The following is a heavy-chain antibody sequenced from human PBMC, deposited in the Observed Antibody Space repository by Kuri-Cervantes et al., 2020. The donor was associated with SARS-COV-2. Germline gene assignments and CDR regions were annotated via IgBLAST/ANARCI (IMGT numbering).Heavy chain of an antibody. Sequence: GGSLRLSCAASGFNFSRTDMHWVRQAPGKGLEWVSAISGSGGSTYYADFVKGRFTISRDNSKNTLYLQMNSLRAEDTAVYYCAKDHQYYYDSSGYYYFGYWGQGTLVTVSS. J-gene: IGHJ4*02. CDR3: AKDHQYYYDSSGYYYFGY. V-gene: IGHV3-23*01. D-gene: IGHD3-22*01. CDR2: ISGSGGST. CDR1: GFNFSRTD.